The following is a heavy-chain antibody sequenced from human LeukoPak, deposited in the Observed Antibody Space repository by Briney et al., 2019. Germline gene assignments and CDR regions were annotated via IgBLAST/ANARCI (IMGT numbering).Heavy chain of an antibody. V-gene: IGHV3-13*01. J-gene: IGHJ3*02. CDR1: GFTFSSYD. Sequence: PGGSLRLSCAASGFTFSSYDMHWVRQATGKGLEWVSAIGTAGDTYYPGSVKGRFTISRENAKNSLYLQMNSLRAGDTAVYYCARAKAYYDILTGNAFDIRGQGTMVTVFS. D-gene: IGHD3-9*01. CDR3: ARAKAYYDILTGNAFDI. CDR2: IGTAGDT.